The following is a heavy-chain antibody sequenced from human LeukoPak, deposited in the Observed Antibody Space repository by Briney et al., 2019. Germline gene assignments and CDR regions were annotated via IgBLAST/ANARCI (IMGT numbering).Heavy chain of an antibody. D-gene: IGHD3-10*01. V-gene: IGHV3-48*03. CDR1: GFNFSSYE. CDR2: ISSYRIIF. J-gene: IGHJ4*02. CDR3: ARGGDYYGSGSYYNGNYFDY. Sequence: GGSLRLSCAASGFNFSSYEINSVRQAPGKGLEWVSYISSYRIIFYYADSVKGRFTSSRDNAKNSLYLQMNSLRGEDTAVYYCARGGDYYGSGSYYNGNYFDYWGQGTLVTVSS.